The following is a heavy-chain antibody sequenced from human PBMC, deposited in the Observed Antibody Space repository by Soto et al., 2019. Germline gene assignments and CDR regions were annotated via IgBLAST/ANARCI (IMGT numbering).Heavy chain of an antibody. CDR3: ARASVTHWYFAL. J-gene: IGHJ2*01. Sequence: EVQLVESGGGLVQPGGSLRLSCAASGFTFSDHYMDWVRQVPGKGLEWVGRTRNRAKSYTTEYAASVKGRFTVSRDDSKNSLYLQMNSLKTEDTAVYYCARASVTHWYFALWGRGTLVTVSS. CDR1: GFTFSDHY. CDR2: TRNRAKSYTT. V-gene: IGHV3-72*01. D-gene: IGHD4-17*01.